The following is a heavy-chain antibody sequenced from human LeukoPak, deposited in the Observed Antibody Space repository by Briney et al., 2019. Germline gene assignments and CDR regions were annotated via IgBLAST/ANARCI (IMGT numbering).Heavy chain of an antibody. CDR3: TVGPHHYFDS. Sequence: PSETLSLTCTVSGGSISSGAYYWGWIRQHPGKGLEWTGYISYSGSTYYNPSLKSRVTISLDTSKNQFSLRLSSVSAADTAVYFCTVGPHHYFDSWGQGTLVTVSS. CDR2: ISYSGST. V-gene: IGHV4-31*03. CDR1: GGSISSGAYY. D-gene: IGHD4-11*01. J-gene: IGHJ4*02.